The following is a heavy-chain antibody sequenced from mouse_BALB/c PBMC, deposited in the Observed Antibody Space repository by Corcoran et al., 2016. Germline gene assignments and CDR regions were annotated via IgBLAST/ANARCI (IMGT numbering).Heavy chain of an antibody. CDR3: GRSREGNYVVY. Sequence: EVQLQQSGAELVKPGASVKLSCTASGFNIKDTYMHWVKQRPEQGLEWIGRIDPGNGNTKYALKFQGKATMTADTSSNTVYLQLSSLTSEATTVYYCGRSREGNYVVYWGQGTTLTVSS. V-gene: IGHV14-3*02. CDR2: IDPGNGNT. CDR1: GFNIKDTY. D-gene: IGHD2-1*01. J-gene: IGHJ2*01.